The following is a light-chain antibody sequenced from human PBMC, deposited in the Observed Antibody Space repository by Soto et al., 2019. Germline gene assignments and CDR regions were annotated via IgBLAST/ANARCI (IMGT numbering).Light chain of an antibody. V-gene: IGKV3D-15*01. CDR2: DTS. CDR3: QQYNNWPP. CDR1: QSVSSSY. Sequence: IVLTQSPGTLSLSPGERATLCCRASQSVSSSYLAWYQQTPGQAPRLLIYDTSTRATGTPARFSGGGSGTEFTLNISSLQSEDFAVYYCQQYNNWPPFAQGTKV. J-gene: IGKJ1*01.